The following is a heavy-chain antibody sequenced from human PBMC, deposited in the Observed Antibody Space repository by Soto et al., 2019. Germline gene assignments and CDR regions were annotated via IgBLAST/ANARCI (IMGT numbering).Heavy chain of an antibody. V-gene: IGHV6-1*01. D-gene: IGHD6-19*01. CDR3: ARAPRSGWTNYNYYYYYMDV. Sequence: SQTLSLPCAISGDSVSSNSAAWNWIRQSPSRGLEWLGRTYYRSKWYNDYAVSVKSRITINPDTSKNQFSLQLNSVTPEDTAVYYCARAPRSGWTNYNYYYYYMDVWGKGTTVTVSS. CDR1: GDSVSSNSAA. CDR2: TYYRSKWYN. J-gene: IGHJ6*03.